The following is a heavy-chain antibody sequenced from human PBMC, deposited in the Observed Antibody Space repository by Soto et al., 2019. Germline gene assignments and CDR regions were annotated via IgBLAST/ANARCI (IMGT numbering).Heavy chain of an antibody. D-gene: IGHD4-17*01. CDR3: ARDFRPPYGVRYFDY. CDR2: ISAYNGNT. V-gene: IGHV1-18*01. Sequence: ASVKVSCKASGYTFTSYGISWVRQAPGQGLEWMGWISAYNGNTNYAQKLQGRVTMTTDTSTSTAYMELRSLRSDDTAVYYCARDFRPPYGVRYFDYWGQGTLVTVSS. CDR1: GYTFTSYG. J-gene: IGHJ4*02.